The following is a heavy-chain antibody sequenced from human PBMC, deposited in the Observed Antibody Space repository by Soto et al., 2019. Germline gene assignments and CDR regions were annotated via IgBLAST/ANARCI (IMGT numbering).Heavy chain of an antibody. CDR1: GGSMSSSNW. V-gene: IGHV4-4*02. CDR2: THHSGRT. Sequence: QVQLQESGPGLVKPSGTLSLTCTVSGGSMSSSNWWNWVRQPPGKGLEWIGETHHSGRTNYNPSLKSRVTISVDKTKTHFSLKLISVTAADTAVYYCAGSEATVLDYWGQGTLVTVSS. D-gene: IGHD4-17*01. J-gene: IGHJ4*02. CDR3: AGSEATVLDY.